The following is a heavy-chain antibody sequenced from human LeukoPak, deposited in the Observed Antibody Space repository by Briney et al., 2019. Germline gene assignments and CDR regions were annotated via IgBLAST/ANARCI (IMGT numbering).Heavy chain of an antibody. CDR2: ISSYNGNT. V-gene: IGHV1-18*04. CDR1: GYTFTGYY. CDR3: ARGRGSTSRY. D-gene: IGHD5-12*01. J-gene: IGHJ4*02. Sequence: GASVKVSCKASGYTFTGYYMHWVRQAPGQGLEWMGWISSYNGNTNYAQNLQGRVTMTTDTSTSTAYMELRSLRSDDTAVYYCARGRGSTSRYWGQGTLVTVSS.